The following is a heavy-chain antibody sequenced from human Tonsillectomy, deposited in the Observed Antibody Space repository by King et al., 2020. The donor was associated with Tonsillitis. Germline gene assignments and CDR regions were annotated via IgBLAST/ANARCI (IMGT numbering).Heavy chain of an antibody. V-gene: IGHV3-23*04. CDR1: GFASSSYA. CDR3: AKDHLSSGWPAFDH. J-gene: IGHJ4*02. Sequence: VQLVESGGDLVQPGGSLRLSCAASGFASSSYAMSWVRQAPGKGLEWVARINNGGNPYYADSAKGRFSISRDSSSNTVYLQMNSLRVEDTALYFCAKDHLSSGWPAFDHWGQGTQVTVSS. CDR2: INNGGNP. D-gene: IGHD6-19*01.